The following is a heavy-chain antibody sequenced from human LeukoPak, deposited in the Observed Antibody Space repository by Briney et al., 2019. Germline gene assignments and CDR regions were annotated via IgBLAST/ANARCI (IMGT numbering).Heavy chain of an antibody. Sequence: GGSLRLSCAASGFTFSSYWMSWVRQAPGKGLEWVANIKQDGSEKYYVDSVKGRFTISRDNAKNSLYLQMNSLRAEDTAVYYCARDSEATYDFWSGYYQSHFDYWGQGTLVTVSS. J-gene: IGHJ4*02. CDR3: ARDSEATYDFWSGYYQSHFDY. V-gene: IGHV3-7*01. CDR1: GFTFSSYW. CDR2: IKQDGSEK. D-gene: IGHD3-3*01.